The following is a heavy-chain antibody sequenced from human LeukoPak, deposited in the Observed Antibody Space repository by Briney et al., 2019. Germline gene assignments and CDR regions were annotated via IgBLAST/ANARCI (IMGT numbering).Heavy chain of an antibody. Sequence: PSETLSLTCTVSGGAFSGNTYYWGWIRQPPGKGLEWIGSIYHSGSTYYNPSLKSRVTISVDTSKKQFSLKLTSVTAADTAVYYCARHEAPVYCGSTDCYALGWFDPWGQGTLVSVSS. CDR2: IYHSGST. D-gene: IGHD2-2*01. CDR1: GGAFSGNTYY. V-gene: IGHV4-39*01. CDR3: ARHEAPVYCGSTDCYALGWFDP. J-gene: IGHJ5*02.